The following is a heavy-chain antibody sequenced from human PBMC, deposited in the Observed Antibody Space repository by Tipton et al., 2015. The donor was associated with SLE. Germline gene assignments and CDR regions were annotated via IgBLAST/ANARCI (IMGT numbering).Heavy chain of an antibody. CDR1: GFTFSSYG. V-gene: IGHV3-30*18. Sequence: SLRLSCAASGFTFSSYGMHWVRQAPGKGLEWVAVIWYDGSNKYYADSVKGRFTISRDNSKNTLYLQMNSLRAEDTAVYYCAKQPIPYYYGMDVWGQGTTVTVSS. CDR2: IWYDGSNK. CDR3: AKQPIPYYYGMDV. J-gene: IGHJ6*02.